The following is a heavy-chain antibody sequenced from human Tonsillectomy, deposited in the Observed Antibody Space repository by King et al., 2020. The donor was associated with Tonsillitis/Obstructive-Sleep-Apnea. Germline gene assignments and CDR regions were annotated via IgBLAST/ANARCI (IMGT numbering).Heavy chain of an antibody. D-gene: IGHD2-21*02. CDR2: ISVSTTTT. V-gene: IGHV3-23*04. CDR3: ARIPPYIGCDYCFDY. CDR1: GFTFRSYA. J-gene: IGHJ4*02. Sequence: VQLVESGGGLVQPGGSLRLSCAASGFTFRSYAMSWIRQAPGKGLEWVSSISVSTTTTYYADSVKGRFTVSRDNSKNTLYLHMNSLSAEDTAIYYCARIPPYIGCDYCFDYWGQGALVTVSS.